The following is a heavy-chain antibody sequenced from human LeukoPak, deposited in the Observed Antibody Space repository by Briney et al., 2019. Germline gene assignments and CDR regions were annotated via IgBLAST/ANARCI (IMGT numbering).Heavy chain of an antibody. CDR3: ARVYFDY. CDR2: IKQDGSEK. V-gene: IGHV3-7*01. CDR1: GFTFSPYW. Sequence: GGSLRLSCAASGFTFSPYWMSWVRQAPGKGLEWVANIKQDGSEKYYVDSVKGRFTISRDNAKNSLYLQMNSLRAEDTAVYYCARVYFDYWGQGTLVTVSS. J-gene: IGHJ4*02.